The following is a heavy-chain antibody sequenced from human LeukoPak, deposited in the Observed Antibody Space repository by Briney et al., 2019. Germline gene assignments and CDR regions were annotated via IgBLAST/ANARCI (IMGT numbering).Heavy chain of an antibody. Sequence: SETLSLTCAVYGGSFSGYYWSWIRQPPGKGLEWIGEINHSGSTNYNPSLKSRVTISVDTSKNQFSLKLSSVTAADTAVYYCARGFPTSRLRFLGWLQTSYDPWGQGTLVTVSS. CDR3: ARGFPTSRLRFLGWLQTSYDP. V-gene: IGHV4-34*01. CDR1: GGSFSGYY. CDR2: INHSGST. D-gene: IGHD3-3*01. J-gene: IGHJ5*02.